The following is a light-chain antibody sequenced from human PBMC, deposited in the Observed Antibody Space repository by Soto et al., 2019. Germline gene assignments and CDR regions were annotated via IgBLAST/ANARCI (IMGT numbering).Light chain of an antibody. CDR2: GAS. V-gene: IGKV3-20*01. CDR1: QSVSSTY. Sequence: EIVLTQSPGTLSLSPEEGDTLSCRASQSVSSTYIAWYQHKPGQAPRPLIYGASNRATGIPDRFSGSGSGTDFTLTISRLEPEDFAVYYCQEYGSSRTFGQGTKV. CDR3: QEYGSSRT. J-gene: IGKJ1*01.